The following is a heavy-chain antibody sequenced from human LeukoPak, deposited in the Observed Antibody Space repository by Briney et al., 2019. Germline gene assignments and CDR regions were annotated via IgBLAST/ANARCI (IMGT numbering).Heavy chain of an antibody. Sequence: GASVKVSCKASGYTFTGYYMHWVRQAPGQGLEWMGWINPNSGGTNYAQKFQGRVTMTRDTSISTAYMELSSLRSDDTAVYYCARLNLHYDFWSGPSDYWGQGTLVTVSS. CDR3: ARLNLHYDFWSGPSDY. D-gene: IGHD3-3*01. CDR2: INPNSGGT. J-gene: IGHJ4*02. CDR1: GYTFTGYY. V-gene: IGHV1-2*02.